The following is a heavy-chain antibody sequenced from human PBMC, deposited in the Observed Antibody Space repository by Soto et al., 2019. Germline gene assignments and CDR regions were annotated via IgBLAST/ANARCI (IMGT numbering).Heavy chain of an antibody. Sequence: GGSLRLSCAASGFTFSMYWMHWVRQVPGKGPEWVSRINDDGISTNYADSVKGRFTISRDNAKNTLYLQMNALRVEDTGVYYCTRGPRPTSTATGAFWGQGTLVTVSS. CDR2: INDDGIST. D-gene: IGHD2-15*01. V-gene: IGHV3-74*01. J-gene: IGHJ4*02. CDR1: GFTFSMYW. CDR3: TRGPRPTSTATGAF.